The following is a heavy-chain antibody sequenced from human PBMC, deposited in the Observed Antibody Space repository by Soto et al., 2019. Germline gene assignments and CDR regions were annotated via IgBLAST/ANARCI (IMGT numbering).Heavy chain of an antibody. CDR3: VMVDNYVTPTPQDV. CDR2: ISAYNGNT. J-gene: IGHJ6*02. V-gene: IGHV1-18*01. Sequence: ASVKVSCKASGYTFTIYGISWVRQAPGQGLEWMGWISAYNGNTNYAQKLQGRVTMTTDTSTSTAYMELRSLRSDDTAVYYCVMVDNYVTPTPQDVWGQGTTVTVSS. CDR1: GYTFTIYG. D-gene: IGHD3-16*01.